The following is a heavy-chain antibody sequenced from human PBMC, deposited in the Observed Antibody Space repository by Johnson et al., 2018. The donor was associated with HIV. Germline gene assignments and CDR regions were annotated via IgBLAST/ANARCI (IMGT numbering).Heavy chain of an antibody. Sequence: VQLVESGGGLIQPGGSLRLSCAASGFTVSSNYMSWVRQAPGKGLVWVSIIYSGGSTYYADSVRGRFTISRDNSKNTLYLQMTSLRAEATAVYYCVRGLLWFGELLEAFDIWGQGTMVTVSS. CDR2: IYSGGST. D-gene: IGHD3-10*01. CDR3: VRGLLWFGELLEAFDI. J-gene: IGHJ3*02. V-gene: IGHV3-53*01. CDR1: GFTVSSNY.